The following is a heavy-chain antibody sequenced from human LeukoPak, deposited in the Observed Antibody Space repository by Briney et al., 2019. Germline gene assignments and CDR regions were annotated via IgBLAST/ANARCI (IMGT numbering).Heavy chain of an antibody. CDR2: IYTSGST. V-gene: IGHV4-4*07. J-gene: IGHJ4*02. D-gene: IGHD2-21*02. CDR1: GGSISSYY. Sequence: PSETLSLTCAVYGGSISSYYWSWIRQPAGKGLEWIGRIYTSGSTNYNPSLKSRVTMSVDTSKNQFSLKLSSVTAADTAVYYCARDQGYCGGDCYTFDYWGQGTLVTVSS. CDR3: ARDQGYCGGDCYTFDY.